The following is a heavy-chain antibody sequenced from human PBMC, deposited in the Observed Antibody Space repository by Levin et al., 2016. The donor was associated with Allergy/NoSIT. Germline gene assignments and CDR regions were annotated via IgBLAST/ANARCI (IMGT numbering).Heavy chain of an antibody. D-gene: IGHD3-10*01. CDR2: INANSGGT. J-gene: IGHJ4*02. CDR3: ARGLLLWFGELSGLGY. Sequence: WVRQAPGQGLEWMGWINANSGGTKCAQKFQGRVTMTRDTSTSTVYMELSSLRSEDTAVYYCARGLLLWFGELSGLGYWGQGTLVTVSS. V-gene: IGHV1-2*02.